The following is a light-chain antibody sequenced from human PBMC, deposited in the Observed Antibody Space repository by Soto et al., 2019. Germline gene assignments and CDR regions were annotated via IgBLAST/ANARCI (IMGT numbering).Light chain of an antibody. Sequence: DIQMTQSPSTLSASVGDRVTITCRASQSISSWLAWYQQKPGKAPKLLIYDASSLESGVPSRFSGSGSGTEFPLTISSLQPDDFATYYCQQYNSYLSTFGQGTTLEIK. J-gene: IGKJ2*01. CDR1: QSISSW. V-gene: IGKV1-5*01. CDR3: QQYNSYLST. CDR2: DAS.